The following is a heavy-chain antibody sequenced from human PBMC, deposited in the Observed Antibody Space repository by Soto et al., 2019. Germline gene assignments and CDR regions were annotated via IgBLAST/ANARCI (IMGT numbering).Heavy chain of an antibody. V-gene: IGHV3-15*01. CDR1: GFTFNNAW. Sequence: EVQLVESGGVLVTPGGSLRLSCAASGFTFNNAWMTWVRQAPGKGLEWIGRIRPTPDGGTTDYAEPVKGECIISRDDSKNTLHLQMDRLETEDTAVYYCIPGGHWFNVWGQGTLVTVSS. J-gene: IGHJ1*01. CDR3: IPGGHWFNV. CDR2: IRPTPDGGTT. D-gene: IGHD2-8*01.